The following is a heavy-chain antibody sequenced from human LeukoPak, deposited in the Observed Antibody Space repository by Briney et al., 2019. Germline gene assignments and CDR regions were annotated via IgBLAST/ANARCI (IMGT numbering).Heavy chain of an antibody. Sequence: GGSLRLSCAASGFTFSSYAISWVRQAPGKGLGWVSSIGSSGANIYYADSVKGRFTISRDNSKNTLYLQMNSLRAEDTAVYYCAKMLAAHDAFDSWGQGTMVTVSS. V-gene: IGHV3-23*01. CDR3: AKMLAAHDAFDS. CDR2: IGSSGANI. D-gene: IGHD2-8*01. CDR1: GFTFSSYA. J-gene: IGHJ3*02.